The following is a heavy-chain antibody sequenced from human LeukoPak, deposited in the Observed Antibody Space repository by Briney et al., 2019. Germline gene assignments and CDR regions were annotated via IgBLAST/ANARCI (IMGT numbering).Heavy chain of an antibody. CDR2: INPNSGGT. CDR3: ARGVGGDYGVLRFDP. D-gene: IGHD4-17*01. V-gene: IGHV1-2*02. Sequence: ASVKVSCKASGYTFTGYYMHWVRQAPGQGLEWMGWINPNSGGTNYAQKFQGRVTMTRDTSISTAYMELSRLRSDDTAVYYCARGVGGDYGVLRFDPWGQGTLVTVSS. J-gene: IGHJ5*02. CDR1: GYTFTGYY.